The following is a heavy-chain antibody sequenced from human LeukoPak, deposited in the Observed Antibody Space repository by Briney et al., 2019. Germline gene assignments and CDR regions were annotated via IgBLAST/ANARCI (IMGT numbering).Heavy chain of an antibody. V-gene: IGHV3-48*03. Sequence: QPGGSLRLSCATSGFTFSSYEMNWVRQAPGKGLEWVSYISSSGTTIYYADSLKGRFTISRDNAKNSLYLQMNSLRAEDTAVYYCAREGSGWHDALDIWGQGIMVTVSS. CDR1: GFTFSSYE. CDR3: AREGSGWHDALDI. J-gene: IGHJ3*02. D-gene: IGHD6-19*01. CDR2: ISSSGTTI.